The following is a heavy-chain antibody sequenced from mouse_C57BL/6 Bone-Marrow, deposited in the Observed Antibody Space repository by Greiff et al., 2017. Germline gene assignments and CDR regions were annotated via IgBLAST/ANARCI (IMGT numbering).Heavy chain of an antibody. J-gene: IGHJ1*03. CDR1: GYSITSGYY. Sequence: ESGPGLVKPSQSLSLTCSVTGYSITSGYYWYWIRQFPGNNLEWMGYISYDGSNNYNPSLKNRISITRDTSKNQSFMKLTSVTTEDTATYYCAKLGLYFDVWGTGTTVTVSS. D-gene: IGHD4-1*01. CDR2: ISYDGSN. V-gene: IGHV3-6*01. CDR3: AKLGLYFDV.